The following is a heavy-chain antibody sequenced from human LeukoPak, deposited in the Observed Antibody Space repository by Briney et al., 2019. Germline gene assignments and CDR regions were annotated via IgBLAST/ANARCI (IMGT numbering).Heavy chain of an antibody. D-gene: IGHD3-22*01. CDR1: GFTFSSYS. J-gene: IGHJ4*02. V-gene: IGHV3-21*01. CDR3: ARTITMIVVDVVFDY. CDR2: ISSSSSYI. Sequence: GGSLRLSCAASGFTFSSYSMNWVRQAPGKGLEWVSSISSSSSYIYCGDSVKGRFTISRNNAKNSVYPQMNSLRAEDTAVYYCARTITMIVVDVVFDYWGQGTLVTVSS.